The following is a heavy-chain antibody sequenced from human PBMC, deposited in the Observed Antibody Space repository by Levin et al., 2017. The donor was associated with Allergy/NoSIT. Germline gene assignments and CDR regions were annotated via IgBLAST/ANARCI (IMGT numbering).Heavy chain of an antibody. Sequence: SQTLSLTCAISGDSVSTTTGAWNWIRQSPSRGLEWLGRTYYRSKWYNDHAVSVKSRLTINPDTSRNQFSLHLNSVLPEDTAVYYCARDPDITGWFGFDYWGQGSLVTVSS. CDR1: GDSVSTTTGA. J-gene: IGHJ4*02. CDR2: TYYRSKWYN. V-gene: IGHV6-1*01. CDR3: ARDPDITGWFGFDY. D-gene: IGHD6-19*01.